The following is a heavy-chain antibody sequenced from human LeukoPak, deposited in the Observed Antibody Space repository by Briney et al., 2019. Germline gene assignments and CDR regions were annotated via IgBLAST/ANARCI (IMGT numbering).Heavy chain of an antibody. J-gene: IGHJ4*02. V-gene: IGHV3-7*01. Sequence: PGGSLRLSCAASGFTFSSYWMSWVRQAPGKGLEWVANIKPDGSEKYYVDSVKGRFTISRDNAKNSLYLQMNSLRAEDTAVYYCARVRSGWYFDYWGQGTLVTVSS. CDR2: IKPDGSEK. CDR1: GFTFSSYW. D-gene: IGHD6-19*01. CDR3: ARVRSGWYFDY.